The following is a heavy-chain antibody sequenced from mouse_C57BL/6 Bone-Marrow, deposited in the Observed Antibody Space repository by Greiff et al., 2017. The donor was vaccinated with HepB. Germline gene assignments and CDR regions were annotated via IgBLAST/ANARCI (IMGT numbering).Heavy chain of an antibody. V-gene: IGHV1-26*01. Sequence: VQLQQSGPELVKPGASVKISCKASGYTFTDYYMNWVKQSHGKSLEWIGDINPNNGGTSYNQKFKGKATLTVDKSSSTAYMELRSLTSEDSAVYYCARLSYGSYYFDYWGQGTTLTVSS. CDR1: GYTFTDYY. D-gene: IGHD1-1*01. CDR2: INPNNGGT. J-gene: IGHJ2*01. CDR3: ARLSYGSYYFDY.